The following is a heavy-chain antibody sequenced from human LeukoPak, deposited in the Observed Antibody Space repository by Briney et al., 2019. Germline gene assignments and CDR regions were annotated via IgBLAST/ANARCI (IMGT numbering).Heavy chain of an antibody. Sequence: GESLKISCKGSGYSFTSYWIGWVRQMPGKGLEWMGIIYPTDSDTRYSPSFQGQATISADKSISTAYLQWSSLKASDTAMYYCARNYYYGSGSYYNEGDYWGQGTLVTVSS. CDR2: IYPTDSDT. J-gene: IGHJ4*02. V-gene: IGHV5-51*01. CDR1: GYSFTSYW. CDR3: ARNYYYGSGSYYNEGDY. D-gene: IGHD3-10*01.